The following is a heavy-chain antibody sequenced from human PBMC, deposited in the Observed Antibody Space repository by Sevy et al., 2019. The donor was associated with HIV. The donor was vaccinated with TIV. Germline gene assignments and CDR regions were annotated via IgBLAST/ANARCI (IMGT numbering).Heavy chain of an antibody. Sequence: GGSLRLSCAASGFTFSDYYMSWIRQAPGKGLEWVSYISSSGSTIYYADSVKGQFTIPRDNAKNSLYLQMNSLRAEDTAVYYCASLAAAGRDATAAWDWFDPWGQGTLVTVSS. D-gene: IGHD6-13*01. CDR1: GFTFSDYY. J-gene: IGHJ5*02. V-gene: IGHV3-11*01. CDR3: ASLAAAGRDATAAWDWFDP. CDR2: ISSSGSTI.